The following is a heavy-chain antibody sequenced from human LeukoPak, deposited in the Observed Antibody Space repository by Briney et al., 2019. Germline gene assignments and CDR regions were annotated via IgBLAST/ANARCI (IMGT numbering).Heavy chain of an antibody. V-gene: IGHV4-59*01. CDR3: ARATVVAAYFDY. CDR1: GGSISSYY. Sequence: SETLSLTCTVSGGSISSYYWSWIRQPPGRGLEWIGYIHYSGSTNYNPSLKSRVTISVDTSKNQFSLKLTSVTAADTAVYYCARATVVAAYFDYWGQGTLVTVSS. D-gene: IGHD2-15*01. CDR2: IHYSGST. J-gene: IGHJ4*02.